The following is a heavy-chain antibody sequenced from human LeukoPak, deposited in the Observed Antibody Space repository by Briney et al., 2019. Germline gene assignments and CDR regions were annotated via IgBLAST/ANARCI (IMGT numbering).Heavy chain of an antibody. V-gene: IGHV6-1*01. J-gene: IGHJ4*02. Sequence: SQTLSLTCAISGDSVSINSASWNWIRLSPSGGLEWLGRTYHRSQWYFNYAESVKSRITINPDTSKNQFSLQLNSVTPEDTAFYYCTRGSYSDFWGQGTLVTVSS. D-gene: IGHD2-21*01. CDR2: TYHRSQWYF. CDR3: TRGSYSDF. CDR1: GDSVSINSAS.